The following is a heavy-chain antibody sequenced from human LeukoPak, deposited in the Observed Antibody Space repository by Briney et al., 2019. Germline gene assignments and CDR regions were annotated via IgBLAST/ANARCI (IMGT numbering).Heavy chain of an antibody. J-gene: IGHJ1*01. CDR1: GGSIKSNY. D-gene: IGHD3-3*01. V-gene: IGHV4-4*07. CDR2: IYNSGSST. Sequence: PSETLSLTCTVSGGSIKSNYWSWIRQPAGKGLEWIGRIYNSGSSTNYNPSLKSRVTISVDTSKNQFSLKLNSVTAADTAVYYCARGHDFWSGWERAEYFQLWGQGTLVTVSS. CDR3: ARGHDFWSGWERAEYFQL.